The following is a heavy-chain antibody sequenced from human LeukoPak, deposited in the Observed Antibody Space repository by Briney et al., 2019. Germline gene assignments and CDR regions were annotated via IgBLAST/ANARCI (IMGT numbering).Heavy chain of an antibody. V-gene: IGHV1-18*01. Sequence: GAAVKVSCKASGYTFTSYGISWVRQAPGQGLEWMGWISAYNGNTNYAQKLQGRVTMTTDTSASTAYMELSSLRSDDRAIYYCARGRGTAGSSRDFYYYYYMDVWGTGTTVIVSS. CDR3: ARGRGTAGSSRDFYYYYYMDV. CDR2: ISAYNGNT. J-gene: IGHJ6*03. CDR1: GYTFTSYG. D-gene: IGHD6-13*01.